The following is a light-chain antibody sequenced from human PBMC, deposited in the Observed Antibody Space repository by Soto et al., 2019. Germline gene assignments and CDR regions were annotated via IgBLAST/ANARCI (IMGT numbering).Light chain of an antibody. V-gene: IGLV2-11*01. CDR3: CSYAGSFVV. Sequence: QSVLTQPRSVSGSPGQSVTISCTGTSSDVGGYNYVSWYQQHPGKAPKLMIYDVSKRPSGVPDRFSGSKSGNTASLTISGLQAEEEADYYCCSYAGSFVVFGGGPKLT. CDR2: DVS. J-gene: IGLJ2*01. CDR1: SSDVGGYNY.